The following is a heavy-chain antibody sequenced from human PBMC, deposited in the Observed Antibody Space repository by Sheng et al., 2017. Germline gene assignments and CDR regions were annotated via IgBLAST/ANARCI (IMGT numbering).Heavy chain of an antibody. V-gene: IGHV3-48*03. CDR3: ARDLGVAAAGDY. Sequence: EVQLVESGGGLVQPGGSLRLSCAASGFTFSSYEMNWVRQAPGKGLEWVSYISSSGSTIYYADSVKGRFTISRDNAKNSLYLQMNSLRAEDTAVYYCARDLGVAAAGDYWGQGTLVTVSS. J-gene: IGHJ4*02. D-gene: IGHD6-13*01. CDR2: ISSSGSTI. CDR1: GFTFSSYE.